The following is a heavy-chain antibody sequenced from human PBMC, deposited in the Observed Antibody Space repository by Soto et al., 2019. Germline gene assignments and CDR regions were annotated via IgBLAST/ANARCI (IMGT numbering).Heavy chain of an antibody. CDR3: AKDPSRGSYGYSALFDY. CDR1: GFTFSSYG. V-gene: IGHV3-30*18. CDR2: ISYDGSNK. J-gene: IGHJ4*02. D-gene: IGHD5-18*01. Sequence: WGSLRLSCAASGFTFSSYGMHWVRQAPGKGLEWVAVISYDGSNKYYADSVKGRFTISRDNSENTLYLQMNSLRAEDTAVYYCAKDPSRGSYGYSALFDYWGQGTLVTVSS.